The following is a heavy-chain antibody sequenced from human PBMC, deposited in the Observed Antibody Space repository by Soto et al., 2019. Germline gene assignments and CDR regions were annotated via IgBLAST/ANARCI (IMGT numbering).Heavy chain of an antibody. CDR3: ARSPQTFKSLDP. CDR2: INPLDRSS. Sequence: ASVKVSCKASENSFTTDYVHWVRQAPGQGLEWMGIINPLDRSSNYAQKFQGRVTMTTDTSTGTVYMQLTSLRSADTGVYYCARSPQTFKSLDPWGQGTLVTVSS. V-gene: IGHV1-46*01. J-gene: IGHJ5*02. CDR1: ENSFTTDY. D-gene: IGHD3-16*01.